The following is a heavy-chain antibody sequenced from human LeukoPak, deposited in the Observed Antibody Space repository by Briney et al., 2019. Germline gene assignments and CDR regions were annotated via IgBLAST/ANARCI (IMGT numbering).Heavy chain of an antibody. CDR1: GLTFSSSW. Sequence: PGGSLRLSCAVSGLTFSSSWMSGVRQAPGKGRKWGGNIKPDGSEQDYVDSVKSRFSISRDNAKNSLYLQLNSVRAEGTVVFYCAIGGWYSTYGGQGTLVTVYS. J-gene: IGHJ4*02. CDR3: AIGGWYSTY. CDR2: IKPDGSEQ. D-gene: IGHD2-21*01. V-gene: IGHV3-7*01.